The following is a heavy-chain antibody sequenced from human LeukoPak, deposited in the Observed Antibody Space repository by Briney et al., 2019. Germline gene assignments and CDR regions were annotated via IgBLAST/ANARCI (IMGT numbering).Heavy chain of an antibody. CDR2: IYTSGST. J-gene: IGHJ4*02. Sequence: SGTLSLTCTVSGGSISSYYWSWIRQPPGKGLEWIGRIYTSGSTNYNPSLKSRVTMSVDTSKNQFSLKLSSVTAADTAVYYCAREYSYGYLFFDYWGQGTLVTVSS. CDR3: AREYSYGYLFFDY. CDR1: GGSISSYY. V-gene: IGHV4-4*07. D-gene: IGHD5-18*01.